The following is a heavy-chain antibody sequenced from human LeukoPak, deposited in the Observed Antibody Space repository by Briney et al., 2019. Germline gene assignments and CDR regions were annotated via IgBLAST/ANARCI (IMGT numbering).Heavy chain of an antibody. CDR3: AREGTSGTHLNWFDP. CDR2: IYDSGTT. D-gene: IGHD1-1*01. V-gene: IGHV4-31*03. Sequence: SQTLSLTCTVSGDSISNGGYYWSWIRLHPGKGLEWVGYIYDSGTTYYSPALQSRVSISVDTSDNKFSLKLSSVTAADTAVYYCAREGTSGTHLNWFDPWGQGTLVTVSS. J-gene: IGHJ5*02. CDR1: GDSISNGGYY.